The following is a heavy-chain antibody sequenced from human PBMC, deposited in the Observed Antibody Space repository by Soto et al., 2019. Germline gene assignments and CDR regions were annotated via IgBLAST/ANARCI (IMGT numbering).Heavy chain of an antibody. CDR2: ISSSGSTI. J-gene: IGHJ6*03. V-gene: IGHV3-11*01. CDR1: GFTFSDYY. D-gene: IGHD4-4*01. Sequence: GGSLRLSCAASGFTFSDYYMSWIRQAPGKGLEWVSYISSSGSTIYYADSVKGRFTISRDNAKNSLYLQMNSLRAEDTAVYYCARDYSNYVGYYYYYYMDVWGKGTTVTVSS. CDR3: ARDYSNYVGYYYYYYMDV.